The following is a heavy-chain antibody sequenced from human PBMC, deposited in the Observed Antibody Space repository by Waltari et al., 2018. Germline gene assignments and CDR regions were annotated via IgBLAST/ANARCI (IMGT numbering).Heavy chain of an antibody. CDR3: GRAYGTDYYYYYYMDV. D-gene: IGHD4-17*01. CDR2: FSYRGTT. CDR1: GDSIISVGSH. V-gene: IGHV4-30-4*01. J-gene: IGHJ6*03. Sequence: QVQLQESGPGLVKTSQTLSLTCIVSGDSIISVGSHVTCIRQTPGKGLEWVGSFSYRGTTYYTPSLKTRVTISTDKSKNQFSLTLTSVTAADTAIYYCGRAYGTDYYYYYYMDVWGKGTAVTVSS.